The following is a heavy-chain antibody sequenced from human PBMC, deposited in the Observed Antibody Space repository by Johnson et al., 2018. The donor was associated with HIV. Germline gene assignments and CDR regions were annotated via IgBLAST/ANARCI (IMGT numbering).Heavy chain of an antibody. CDR1: GFTFSSYG. Sequence: VQLVESGGGVVQPGRSLRLSCAISGFTFSSYGMHWVRQAPGKGLEWVAVISYDGSNENYADSVKGRFTISRDNSKNTLYLQMNSLRAEDTAVYYCARYNGVDSSSSGQTDIWGQGTMVTVSS. D-gene: IGHD2-8*01. CDR3: ARYNGVDSSSSGQTDI. V-gene: IGHV3-30*03. J-gene: IGHJ3*02. CDR2: ISYDGSNE.